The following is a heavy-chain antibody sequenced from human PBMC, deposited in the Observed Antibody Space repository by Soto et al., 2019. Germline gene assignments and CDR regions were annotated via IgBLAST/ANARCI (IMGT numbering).Heavy chain of an antibody. CDR2: IYYSGST. CDR1: GGSVSSGSYY. J-gene: IGHJ4*02. V-gene: IGHV4-61*01. Sequence: QVQLQESGPGLVKPSETLSLTCTVSGGSVSSGSYYWSWIRQPPGKGLEWIGYIYYSGSTNYNPSLKSRVTISVDTSKNQCSLKLSSVTAADTAVYYCARGPEESGRFDYWGQGTLVTVSS. CDR3: ARGPEESGRFDY. D-gene: IGHD3-10*01.